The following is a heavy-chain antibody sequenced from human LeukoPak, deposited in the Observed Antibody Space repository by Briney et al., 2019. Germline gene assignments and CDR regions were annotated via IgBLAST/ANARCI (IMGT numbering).Heavy chain of an antibody. CDR1: GYTFTDYN. CDR3: ARDQVGATTFEVWGGWFDP. D-gene: IGHD1-26*01. V-gene: IGHV1-2*07. CDR2: IDPNRGGT. J-gene: IGHJ5*02. Sequence: ASVKVSCKTSGYTFTDYNMHWVRQAPGQGPEWMGWIDPNRGGTNYAHRFQDRVTITRDTSISTVYMELSSLRSEDTAVYHCARDQVGATTFEVWGGWFDPWGQGTLVTVSS.